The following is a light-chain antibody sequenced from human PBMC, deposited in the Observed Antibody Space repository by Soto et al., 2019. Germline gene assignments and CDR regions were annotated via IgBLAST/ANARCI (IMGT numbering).Light chain of an antibody. J-gene: IGKJ4*01. CDR2: AAS. CDR3: QQSYSTPHT. CDR1: QSISSY. V-gene: IGKV1-39*01. Sequence: DIQMTQSRSSLSESVGDRVTITCRASQSISSYLNWYQQKPGNAPNLLIYAASSVQSGVPSRFSGIGSGTDFTLTSSSLQPDDFATYHCQQSYSTPHTFVCRTKV.